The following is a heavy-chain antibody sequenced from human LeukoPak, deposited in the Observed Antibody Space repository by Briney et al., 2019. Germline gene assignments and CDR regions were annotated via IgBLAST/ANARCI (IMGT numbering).Heavy chain of an antibody. CDR2: INHSGST. CDR1: GGSFSGYY. V-gene: IGHV4-34*01. D-gene: IGHD3-10*01. CDR3: ASAGSGSYYNC. J-gene: IGHJ4*02. Sequence: SETLSLTCAVYGGSFSGYYWSWIRQPPGKGLEWIGEINHSGSTNYNPFLKSRVTISVDTSKNQFSLKLSSVTAADTAVYYCASAGSGSYYNCWGQGTLVTVSS.